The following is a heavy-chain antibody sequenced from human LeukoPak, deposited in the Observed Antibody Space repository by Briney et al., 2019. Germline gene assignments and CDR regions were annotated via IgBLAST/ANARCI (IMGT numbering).Heavy chain of an antibody. J-gene: IGHJ5*02. Sequence: GASVKVSCKASGYTFTSDYMHWVRQAPGQGLEWMGIINPSGGSTSYAQKFQGRVTMTRDTSTSTVYMELSSLRSEDTAMYYCARDNSVGDNAWWFDPWGQGTLVTVSS. V-gene: IGHV1-46*01. CDR3: ARDNSVGDNAWWFDP. CDR1: GYTFTSDY. D-gene: IGHD3-16*01. CDR2: INPSGGST.